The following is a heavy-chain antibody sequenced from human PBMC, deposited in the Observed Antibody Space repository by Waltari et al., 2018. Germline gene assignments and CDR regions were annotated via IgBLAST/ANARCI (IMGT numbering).Heavy chain of an antibody. Sequence: QLQLQESGPGLVKPSETLSLPCTVSGGSISSSSYYWGWIRQPPGKGLEWMGSIYYSGSTYYNPSLKSRVTISVDTSKNQFSLKLSSVTAADTAVYYCAREGGVISGSGYSSGWYQYWGQGTLVTVSS. CDR3: AREGGVISGSGYSSGWYQY. V-gene: IGHV4-39*07. CDR2: IYYSGST. J-gene: IGHJ4*02. CDR1: GGSISSSSYY. D-gene: IGHD6-19*01.